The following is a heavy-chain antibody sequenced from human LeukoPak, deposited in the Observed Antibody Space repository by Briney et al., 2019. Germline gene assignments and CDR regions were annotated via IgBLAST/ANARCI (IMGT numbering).Heavy chain of an antibody. CDR3: ARGITIFGVVTLDY. CDR1: GYTFTNYD. J-gene: IGHJ4*02. CDR2: MNPNSGNT. V-gene: IGHV1-8*01. D-gene: IGHD3-3*01. Sequence: GASVNVSCKASGYTFTNYDINWVRQATGQGLEWMGWMNPNSGNTGYAQKFQGRVTMTRNTSISTAYMELSSLRSEDAAVYYCARGITIFGVVTLDYWGQGTLVTVSS.